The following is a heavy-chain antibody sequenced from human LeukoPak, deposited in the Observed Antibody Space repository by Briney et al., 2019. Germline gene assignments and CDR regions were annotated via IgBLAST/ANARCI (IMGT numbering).Heavy chain of an antibody. J-gene: IGHJ3*02. Sequence: GRSLRLSCAASGFTFDDYDMHWVRQAPGKGLEWVSCISWNSGSIGYADSVKGRSTISRDNAKTSLYLEMNSLRTEDTALYYCSRGHLYDSSGYPGAFDMWGEGTMVSVSS. CDR1: GFTFDDYD. CDR3: SRGHLYDSSGYPGAFDM. CDR2: ISWNSGSI. D-gene: IGHD3-22*01. V-gene: IGHV3-9*01.